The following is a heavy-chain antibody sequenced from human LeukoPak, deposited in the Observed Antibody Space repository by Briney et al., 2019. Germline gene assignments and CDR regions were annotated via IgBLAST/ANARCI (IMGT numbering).Heavy chain of an antibody. CDR2: ISYDGSNK. J-gene: IGHJ4*02. D-gene: IGHD6-13*01. CDR1: RLTLRKYV. Sequence: GWSVTLSCLASRLTLRKYVMHWVRPAARRGLEGVAVISYDGSNKYYPDSVKGRFTISRDHSKNTLYLQMNSLRAEDTAVYYCGKDPGGYYSCSWYPPDYWGERTLVTVSS. V-gene: IGHV3-30*18. CDR3: GKDPGGYYSCSWYPPDY.